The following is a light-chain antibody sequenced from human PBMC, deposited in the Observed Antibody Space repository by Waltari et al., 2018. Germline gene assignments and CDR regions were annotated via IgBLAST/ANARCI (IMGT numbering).Light chain of an antibody. V-gene: IGLV1-40*01. J-gene: IGLJ2*01. CDR2: GTS. CDR3: QSYDSSLSVV. CDR1: SSNIGAGYD. Sequence: QSVLTQPPSVSGATGQRVTISCTGSSSNIGAGYDGHWYQQLPGTAPKLLIYGTSNRPSGVPDRFSGSKSGTSASLAITGLQAEDEADYYCQSYDSSLSVVFGGGTKLTVL.